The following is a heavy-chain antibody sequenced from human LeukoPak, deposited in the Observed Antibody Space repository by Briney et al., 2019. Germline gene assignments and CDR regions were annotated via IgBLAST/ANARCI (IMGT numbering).Heavy chain of an antibody. Sequence: GGSLRLSCAASGFTFSSYAMHWVRQAPGKGLEWVAVISYDGSNKYYADSVKGRFTISRDNSKNTLYLQMNSLRAEDTAVYYCARDYRTGFDYWGQGTLVTVSS. J-gene: IGHJ4*02. CDR3: ARDYRTGFDY. CDR2: ISYDGSNK. CDR1: GFTFSSYA. V-gene: IGHV3-30*04. D-gene: IGHD7-27*01.